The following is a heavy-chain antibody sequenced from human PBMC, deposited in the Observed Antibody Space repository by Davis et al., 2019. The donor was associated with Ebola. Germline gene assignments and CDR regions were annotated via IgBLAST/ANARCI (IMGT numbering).Heavy chain of an antibody. Sequence: SVKVSCKASGYTFTSYGISWVRQAPGQGLEWMGRIIPILGIAKYAQKFQGRVTITADKSTSTAYMELSSLRSEDTAVYYCARTMIVVNRDTFDIWGQGTMVTVSS. CDR3: ARTMIVVNRDTFDI. CDR1: GYTFTSYG. V-gene: IGHV1-69*10. J-gene: IGHJ3*02. CDR2: IIPILGIA. D-gene: IGHD3-22*01.